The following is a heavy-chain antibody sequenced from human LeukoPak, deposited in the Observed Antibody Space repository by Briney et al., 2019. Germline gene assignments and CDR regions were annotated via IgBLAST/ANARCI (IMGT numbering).Heavy chain of an antibody. CDR1: GFTFNNYA. CDR3: AKDRSSSGSYYPDS. CDR2: ISGGGGST. D-gene: IGHD1-26*01. V-gene: IGHV3-23*01. Sequence: PGGSLRLSCAASGFTFNNYAMTWVRQAPGKGLEWVSAISGGGGSTYYADSVKGRFTISRDNSKNTLYLQMNSLRAEDTAIYYCAKDRSSSGSYYPDSWGQGTLVTVSS. J-gene: IGHJ4*02.